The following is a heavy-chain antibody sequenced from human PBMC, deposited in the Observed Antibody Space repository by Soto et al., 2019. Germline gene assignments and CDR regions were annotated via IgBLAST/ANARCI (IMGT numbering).Heavy chain of an antibody. J-gene: IGHJ4*02. CDR1: GYSFTNYW. CDR3: AVDYCRVTGCYARY. V-gene: IGHV5-51*01. Sequence: GESLKISCQGSGYSFTNYWIAWVRQMPGNALEWMGFIYPGDSDSRYSPSFQGQVTISADKSINTAYLQWDSLKASDTAMYYCAVDYCRVTGCYARYCGQGTPVTVSS. D-gene: IGHD2-2*01. CDR2: IYPGDSDS.